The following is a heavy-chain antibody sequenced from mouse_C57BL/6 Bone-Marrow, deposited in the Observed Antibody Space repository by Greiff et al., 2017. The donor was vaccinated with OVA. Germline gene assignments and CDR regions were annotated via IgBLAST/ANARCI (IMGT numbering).Heavy chain of an antibody. CDR1: DSEVFPIAY. J-gene: IGHJ1*03. Sequence: VQLQQSGSELRSPGSSVKLSCKDFDSEVFPIAYMSWVRKKQGHGFEWIGGILPSIGRTIDGEKFEDKATLDAATLSNTAYLELNRLTSEDSAIYYCARAGSSYSYFDVWGTGTTVTVSS. V-gene: IGHV15-2*01. CDR3: ARAGSSYSYFDV. D-gene: IGHD1-1*01. CDR2: ILPSIGRT.